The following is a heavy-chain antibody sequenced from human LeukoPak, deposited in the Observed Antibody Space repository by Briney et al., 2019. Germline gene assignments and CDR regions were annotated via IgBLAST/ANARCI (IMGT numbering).Heavy chain of an antibody. CDR1: GGSISSYY. CDR2: IYTSGST. D-gene: IGHD2-15*01. Sequence: SETLSLTCTVSGGSISSYYWSWIRQPAGKGLEWIGRIYTSGSTNYNPSLKSRVTMSVDTSKSQFSLKLSSVTAADTAVYYCARDYFTRYCSGGSCYFDAFDIWGQGTMVTVSS. CDR3: ARDYFTRYCSGGSCYFDAFDI. V-gene: IGHV4-4*07. J-gene: IGHJ3*02.